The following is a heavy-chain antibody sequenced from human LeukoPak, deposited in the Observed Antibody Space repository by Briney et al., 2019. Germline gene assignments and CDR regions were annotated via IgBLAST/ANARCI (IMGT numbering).Heavy chain of an antibody. CDR1: GFTFSSYS. V-gene: IGHV3-21*01. D-gene: IGHD2-15*01. Sequence: GGSLRLSCAASGFTFSSYSMNWVRQAPGKGLEWVSSISSSSSYIYYADSVKGRFTISRDNAKNSLYLQMNSLRAEDTAVYYCAADIVVVVATPSGNVPWGQGTLVTVSS. CDR3: AADIVVVVATPSGNVP. J-gene: IGHJ5*02. CDR2: ISSSSSYI.